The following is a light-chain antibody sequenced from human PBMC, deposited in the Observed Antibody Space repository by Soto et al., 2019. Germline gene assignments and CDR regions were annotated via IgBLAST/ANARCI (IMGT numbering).Light chain of an antibody. CDR3: QQYNSWPQWT. J-gene: IGKJ1*01. Sequence: EIVMTQSPATLSVSPGERVTLSCRASQSIRTNLAWYQQTPGQAPRLLIYDASARAIGVPTRFSGSGSGTEFTLTISNPQSEDFAIYYCQQYNSWPQWTFGLGTEVQI. CDR2: DAS. V-gene: IGKV3-15*01. CDR1: QSIRTN.